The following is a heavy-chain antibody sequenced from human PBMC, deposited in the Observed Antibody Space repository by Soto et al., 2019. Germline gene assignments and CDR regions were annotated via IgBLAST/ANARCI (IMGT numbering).Heavy chain of an antibody. J-gene: IGHJ6*02. CDR2: IIPIFGTA. Sequence: QVQLVQSGAEVKKPGSSVKVSYKASGGTFSSYAISWVRQAPGQGLEWMGGIIPIFGTANYAQKFQGRVTITADESTSTAYMELSSLRSEDTAVYYCAESSKTGYSSGWYYYGMDVWGQGTTVTVSS. D-gene: IGHD6-19*01. CDR3: AESSKTGYSSGWYYYGMDV. CDR1: GGTFSSYA. V-gene: IGHV1-69*12.